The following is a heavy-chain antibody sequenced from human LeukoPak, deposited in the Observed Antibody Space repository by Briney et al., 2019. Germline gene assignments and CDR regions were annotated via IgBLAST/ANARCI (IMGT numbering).Heavy chain of an antibody. D-gene: IGHD6-25*01. CDR3: AKDHSIAAAGYYFDY. CDR1: GFTLSNSG. V-gene: IGHV3-30*18. J-gene: IGHJ4*02. CDR2: ISYDGRNK. Sequence: PGGSLRLSCAASGFTLSNSGMHWVRQAPGKGLEWVAVISYDGRNKYYTDSVKGRFTISRDNSKNTVYLQMNSLRVEDTAVYYCAKDHSIAAAGYYFDYWGQGTLVTVSS.